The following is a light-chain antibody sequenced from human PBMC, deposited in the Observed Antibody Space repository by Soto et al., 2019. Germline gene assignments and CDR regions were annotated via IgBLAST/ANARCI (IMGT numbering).Light chain of an antibody. CDR1: SSDVGNYNL. CDR2: EVN. V-gene: IGLV2-23*02. J-gene: IGLJ1*01. CDR3: YSYAGSYMYYV. Sequence: QSALTQPASVSGSPGQSIAISCTGTSSDVGNYNLVSWYQQHPGKAPRLMIFEVNKRPSGVSDRFSGAKSGNTASLTISGLHGDEEADYYCYSYAGSYMYYVFGAGTKLTVL.